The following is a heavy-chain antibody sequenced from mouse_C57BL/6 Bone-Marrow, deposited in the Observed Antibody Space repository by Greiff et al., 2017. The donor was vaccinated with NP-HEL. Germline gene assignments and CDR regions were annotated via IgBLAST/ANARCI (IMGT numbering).Heavy chain of an antibody. D-gene: IGHD1-1*01. Sequence: EVKLMESGPGLVKPSQSLSLTCSVTGYSITSGYYWNWIRQFPGNKLEWMGYISYDGSNNYNPSLKNRISITRDTSKNQFFLKLNSVTTEDTATYYCARAYYYGSSDWYVDVWGTGTTVTVSS. CDR1: GYSITSGYY. V-gene: IGHV3-6*01. CDR3: ARAYYYGSSDWYVDV. J-gene: IGHJ1*03. CDR2: ISYDGSN.